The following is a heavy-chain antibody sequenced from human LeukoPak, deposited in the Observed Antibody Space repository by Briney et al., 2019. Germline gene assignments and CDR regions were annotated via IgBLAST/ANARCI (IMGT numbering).Heavy chain of an antibody. D-gene: IGHD5-18*01. CDR1: GYSISSGYY. CDR3: ARDPDTAMVPFDY. Sequence: SETLSLTCTVSGYSISSGYYWGWILQPPGKGLEWIGSIYHSGSTYYNPSLKSRVTISVDTSKNQFSLKLSSVTAADTAVYYCARDPDTAMVPFDYWGQGTLVTVSS. J-gene: IGHJ4*02. CDR2: IYHSGST. V-gene: IGHV4-38-2*02.